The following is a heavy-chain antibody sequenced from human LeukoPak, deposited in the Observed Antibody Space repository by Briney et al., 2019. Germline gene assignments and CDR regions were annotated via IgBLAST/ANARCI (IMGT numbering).Heavy chain of an antibody. V-gene: IGHV3-33*01. J-gene: IGHJ4*02. CDR2: IWYDGSNK. Sequence: GGSLRLSCAVSGFSFSNYGMHWVRQAPGKGLEWVALIWYDGSNKYYADSVKGRFTISRDDSKNTLYLQMNSLRAEDTAVYYCARETKVYDSSGFYWAYFDYWGQGTLVTVSS. D-gene: IGHD3-22*01. CDR3: ARETKVYDSSGFYWAYFDY. CDR1: GFSFSNYG.